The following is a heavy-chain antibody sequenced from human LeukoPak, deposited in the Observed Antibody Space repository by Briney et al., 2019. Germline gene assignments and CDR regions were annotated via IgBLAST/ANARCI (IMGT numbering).Heavy chain of an antibody. J-gene: IGHJ4*02. V-gene: IGHV4-59*01. CDR1: GGXISSYY. D-gene: IGHD3-10*01. Sequence: SETLSLTCSVSGGXISSYYWSWIRQPPGKGLEWIGYIYYSGSTNYNPSLKSRVTISVDTSKNQFSLKLSSVTAADTAVYYCARGEVRGVPDYWGQGTLVTVSS. CDR3: ARGEVRGVPDY. CDR2: IYYSGST.